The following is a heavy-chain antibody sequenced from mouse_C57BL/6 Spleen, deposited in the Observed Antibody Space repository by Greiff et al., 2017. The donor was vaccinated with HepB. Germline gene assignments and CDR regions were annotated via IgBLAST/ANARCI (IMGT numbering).Heavy chain of an antibody. D-gene: IGHD2-2*01. V-gene: IGHV1-80*01. CDR3: ARSGLYYGYDGYFDY. Sequence: VQLQQSGAELVKPGASVKISCKASGYAFSSYWMNWVKQRPGKGLEWIGQIYPGDGDTNYNGKFKGKATLTADKSSSTAYMQLSSLTSEDSAVYFCARSGLYYGYDGYFDYWGQGATLTVSS. J-gene: IGHJ2*01. CDR1: GYAFSSYW. CDR2: IYPGDGDT.